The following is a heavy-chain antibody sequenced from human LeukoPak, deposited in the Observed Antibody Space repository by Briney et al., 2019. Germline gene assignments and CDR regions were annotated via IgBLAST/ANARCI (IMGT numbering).Heavy chain of an antibody. CDR2: ISAYNGDT. CDR1: GYMFTSFG. CDR3: ARTIEVGASFDY. V-gene: IGHV1-18*01. J-gene: IGHJ4*03. D-gene: IGHD1-26*01. Sequence: ASVTVPCKASGYMFTSFGISWVRRAPGQGLEWMGWISAYNGDTKYAQKFQGRVTMTTDTSTSTAYMELRSLRSDDTAVYYCARTIEVGASFDYWGQGTMVTVSS.